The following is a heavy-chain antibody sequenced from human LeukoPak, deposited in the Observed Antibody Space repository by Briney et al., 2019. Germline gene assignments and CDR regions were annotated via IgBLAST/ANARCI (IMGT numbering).Heavy chain of an antibody. CDR2: ISYDGSNK. J-gene: IGHJ6*02. CDR3: ARVPIAAAGPHGDYGMDV. V-gene: IGHV3-30*04. Sequence: HPGGSLRLSCAASGFTFSTYAINWVRQAPGKGLEWVAVISYDGSNKYYADSVKGRFTISRDNSKNTLYLQMNSLRAEDTAVYYCARVPIAAAGPHGDYGMDVWGQGTTVTVSS. CDR1: GFTFSTYA. D-gene: IGHD6-13*01.